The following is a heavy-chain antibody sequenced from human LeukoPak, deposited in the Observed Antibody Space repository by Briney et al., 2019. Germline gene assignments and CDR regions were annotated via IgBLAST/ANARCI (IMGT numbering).Heavy chain of an antibody. CDR2: MNPNSGNT. CDR1: GYTFTSYD. Sequence: ASVKVSRKASGYTFTSYDINWVRQATGQGLEWMGWMNPNSGNTGYAQKFQGRVTMTRNTSISTAYMELSSLRSEDTAVYYCARGGEYSSSWYTIYYYYGMDVWGQGTTVTVSS. V-gene: IGHV1-8*01. J-gene: IGHJ6*02. CDR3: ARGGEYSSSWYTIYYYYGMDV. D-gene: IGHD6-13*01.